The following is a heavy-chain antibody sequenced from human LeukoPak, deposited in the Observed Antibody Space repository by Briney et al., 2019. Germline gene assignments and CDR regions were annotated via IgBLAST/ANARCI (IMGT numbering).Heavy chain of an antibody. V-gene: IGHV3-21*01. D-gene: IGHD3-22*01. CDR2: ISSSSSYI. J-gene: IGHJ4*02. Sequence: GGSLRLSCAASGFTFSSYSMNWVRQAPGKGLEWVSSISSSSSYIYYADSVKGRFTISRDNAKNSLYLQMNSLRAEDTAVYYCAREVSYYYDSSGYYYFDYRGQGTLVTVSS. CDR1: GFTFSSYS. CDR3: AREVSYYYDSSGYYYFDY.